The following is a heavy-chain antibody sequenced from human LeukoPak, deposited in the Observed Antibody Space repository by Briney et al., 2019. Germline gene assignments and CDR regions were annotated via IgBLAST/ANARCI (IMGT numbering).Heavy chain of an antibody. CDR1: GDSIRSYY. CDR3: ARESRPPYYYYYTMDV. Sequence: SETLSLTCTVSGDSIRSYYWSWIRQTPGKGLEWIGYIYYSGSTNYNPSLKSRVTMSVDTSKNQFSLKLNSVTAADTAVYYCARESRPPYYYYYTMDVWGQGTTVTVSS. J-gene: IGHJ6*02. V-gene: IGHV4-59*01. CDR2: IYYSGST.